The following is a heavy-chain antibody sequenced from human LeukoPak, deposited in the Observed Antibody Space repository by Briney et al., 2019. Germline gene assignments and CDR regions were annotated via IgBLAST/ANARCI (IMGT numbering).Heavy chain of an antibody. D-gene: IGHD3-3*01. CDR1: GYTFTGYY. CDR3: ARLGDPIGFLEWLHGRYGMDV. J-gene: IGHJ6*02. V-gene: IGHV1-2*04. CDR2: INPNSGGT. Sequence: ASVKVSCKASGYTFTGYYMHWVRQAPGQGLEWMGWINPNSGGTNYAQKFQGWVTMTRDTSISTAYMELSRLRSDDTAVYYCARLGDPIGFLEWLHGRYGMDVWGQGTTVTVSS.